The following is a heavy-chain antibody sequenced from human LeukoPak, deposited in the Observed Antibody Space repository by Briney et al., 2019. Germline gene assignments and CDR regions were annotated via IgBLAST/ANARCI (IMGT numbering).Heavy chain of an antibody. V-gene: IGHV3-9*01. CDR1: GFTFDDYA. CDR3: ARQNGGAEYGDYGH. D-gene: IGHD4-17*01. CDR2: ISWNSGRI. J-gene: IGHJ4*02. Sequence: GGSLRLSCAASGFTFDDYAMHWVRQAPGKGLEWVSGISWNSGRIGYADSVKGRFTISRDNAKNSLYLQMTSLRAEDTALYYCARQNGGAEYGDYGHWGQGILVTVSS.